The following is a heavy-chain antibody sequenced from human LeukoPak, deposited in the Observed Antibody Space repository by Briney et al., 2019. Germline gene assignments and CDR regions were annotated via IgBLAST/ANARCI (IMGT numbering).Heavy chain of an antibody. Sequence: KTGGSLRLSCAASGFTFSSYSMNWVRQAPGKGLEWVSSISSSSSYIYYADSVKGRFTISRDNAKNSLYLQMNSLRAEDTAVYYRARGVALDYYFDYWGQGTLVTVSS. CDR1: GFTFSSYS. D-gene: IGHD3/OR15-3a*01. V-gene: IGHV3-21*01. J-gene: IGHJ4*02. CDR2: ISSSSSYI. CDR3: ARGVALDYYFDY.